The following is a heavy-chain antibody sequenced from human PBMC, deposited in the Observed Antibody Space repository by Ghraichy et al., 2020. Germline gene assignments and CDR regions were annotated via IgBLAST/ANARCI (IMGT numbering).Heavy chain of an antibody. CDR2: IKSKIDGGTT. V-gene: IGHV3-15*01. D-gene: IGHD7-27*01. CDR3: TTANWGAFDY. CDR1: GFTFSNAW. J-gene: IGHJ4*02. Sequence: RGSLRLSCAASGFTFSNAWMSWVRLAPGKGLEWVGRIKSKIDGGTTDFAAPVKGRFTISRDDSKNMLYLQMNSLKTEDTAVYYCTTANWGAFDYWGQGTLVTVSS.